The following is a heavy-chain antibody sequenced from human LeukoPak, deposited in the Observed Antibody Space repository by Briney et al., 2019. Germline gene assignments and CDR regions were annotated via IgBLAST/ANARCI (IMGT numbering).Heavy chain of an antibody. Sequence: GASVKVSCKASGYTFTGFDITWVRQASGQGLGCVVWFNPNNVNTSCAQQFQGRVTMNVATSISKVHMEVTSLRYEDTAVYYCARPTNRPSRYYGIDVWGQGTTVTVSS. CDR1: GYTFTGFD. CDR3: ARPTNRPSRYYGIDV. CDR2: FNPNNVNT. V-gene: IGHV1-8*01. J-gene: IGHJ6*02. D-gene: IGHD1-14*01.